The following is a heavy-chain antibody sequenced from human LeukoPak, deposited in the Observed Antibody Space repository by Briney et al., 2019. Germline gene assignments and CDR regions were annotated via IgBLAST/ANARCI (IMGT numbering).Heavy chain of an antibody. Sequence: GGSLRLSCAASGFTFSSYSMNWVRQAPGKGLEWVSSISSSGTYIYYADSLKGRFTISRDNAKNSLYLQMNSLRAEDTAVYYCARAPGASSWRYGMDVWGQGTTVTVSS. J-gene: IGHJ6*02. CDR2: ISSSGTYI. V-gene: IGHV3-21*01. CDR3: ARAPGASSWRYGMDV. D-gene: IGHD6-13*01. CDR1: GFTFSSYS.